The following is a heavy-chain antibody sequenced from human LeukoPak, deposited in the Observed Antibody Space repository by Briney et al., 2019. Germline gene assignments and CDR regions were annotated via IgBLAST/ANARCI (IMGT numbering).Heavy chain of an antibody. CDR1: GFRFDDYG. CDR3: AKDESTGGFAPGYFYGMGV. CDR2: ISWSGTTT. Sequence: GRSLRLSCAVSGFRFDDYGMHWVRQAPGKGLEWVSGISWSGTTTGYADSVKGRSTISRDSAKNSLYLQMDSLRVEDTALYYCAKDESTGGFAPGYFYGMGVWGQGTTVTVSS. J-gene: IGHJ6*02. V-gene: IGHV3-9*01. D-gene: IGHD3-16*01.